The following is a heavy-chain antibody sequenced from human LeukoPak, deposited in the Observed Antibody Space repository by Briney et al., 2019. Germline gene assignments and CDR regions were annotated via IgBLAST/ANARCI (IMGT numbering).Heavy chain of an antibody. CDR1: VCSISNYY. D-gene: IGHD3-22*01. Sequence: SETLSLTCTVPVCSISNYYWSSIRQPPRKGLEWIGFIYYSGSPTYNPSLKSRATISVATSKNQFSLKLSSVTAAATAVYYCASGTMMVGPWGQGTLVTVSS. CDR2: IYYSGSP. CDR3: ASGTMMVGP. V-gene: IGHV4-59*01. J-gene: IGHJ5*02.